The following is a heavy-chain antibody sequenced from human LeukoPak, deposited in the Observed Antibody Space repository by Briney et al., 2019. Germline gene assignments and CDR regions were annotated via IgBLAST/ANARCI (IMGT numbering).Heavy chain of an antibody. D-gene: IGHD3-22*01. V-gene: IGHV4-59*12. Sequence: SETLSLTCTVSGGSISSYYWSWIRQPPGKGLEWIGYIYYSGSTNYNPSLKSRVTMSVDTSKNQFSLKLSSVTAADTAVYYCARGDDSSGYHYWGQGTLVTVSS. J-gene: IGHJ4*02. CDR1: GGSISSYY. CDR2: IYYSGST. CDR3: ARGDDSSGYHY.